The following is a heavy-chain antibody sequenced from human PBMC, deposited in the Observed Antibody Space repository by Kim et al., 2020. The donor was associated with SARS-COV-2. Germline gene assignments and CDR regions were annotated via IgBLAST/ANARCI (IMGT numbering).Heavy chain of an antibody. D-gene: IGHD3-10*01. CDR3: AREGFYSASHSGTYKPPNYYGMDV. CDR2: ISTYNDYT. J-gene: IGHJ6*02. CDR1: GYTFMSYG. Sequence: ASVKVSCKTSGYTFMSYGISWVRQAPGQGLEWMGWISTYNDYTHYAQSLQGRVTLSTDTSTRTVYMELRNLRSDDTAKYFCAREGFYSASHSGTYKPPNYYGMDVWGQGTTVIVSS. V-gene: IGHV1-18*01.